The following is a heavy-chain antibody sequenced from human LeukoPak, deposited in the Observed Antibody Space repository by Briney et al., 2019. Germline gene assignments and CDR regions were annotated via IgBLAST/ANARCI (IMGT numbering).Heavy chain of an antibody. CDR1: GGSFSGYY. CDR2: INHSGST. J-gene: IGHJ6*03. Sequence: SETLSLTCAVYGGSFSGYYWSWIRQPPGKGLEWIGEINHSGSTNYNPSLKSRVTISVDTSKNQFSLKLSSVTAADTAVYYCARGLYCSGGSCFCYYMDVWGKGTTVTVSS. V-gene: IGHV4-34*01. D-gene: IGHD2-15*01. CDR3: ARGLYCSGGSCFCYYMDV.